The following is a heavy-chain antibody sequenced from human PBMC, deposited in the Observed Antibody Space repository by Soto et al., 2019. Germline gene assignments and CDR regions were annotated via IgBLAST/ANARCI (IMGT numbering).Heavy chain of an antibody. CDR2: IYYSGST. V-gene: IGHV4-39*01. J-gene: IGHJ6*02. D-gene: IGHD2-15*01. Sequence: SETLSLTCTVSGGSISSSSYYWGWIRQPPGKGLEWIGSIYYSGSTYYNPSLKSRVTISVDTSKNQFSLKLSSVTAADTAVYYCARLRCGGSCYSGYYYYGMDVWGHGTTVTVSS. CDR3: ARLRCGGSCYSGYYYYGMDV. CDR1: GGSISSSSYY.